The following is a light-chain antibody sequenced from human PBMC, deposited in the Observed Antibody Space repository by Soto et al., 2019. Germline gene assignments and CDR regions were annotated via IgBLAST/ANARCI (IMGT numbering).Light chain of an antibody. V-gene: IGKV3-15*01. CDR1: QSVSSN. CDR2: GAS. J-gene: IGKJ4*01. CDR3: QQYNNWPPLT. Sequence: EIVMTQSPATLSVSPGERATLSCRASQSVSSNLAWYQQKPGQAPRLLIYGASTRATGIPARFSGSGSGTEFILTIRSLQSEDFAVYYCQQYNNWPPLTFGGGTKVEIK.